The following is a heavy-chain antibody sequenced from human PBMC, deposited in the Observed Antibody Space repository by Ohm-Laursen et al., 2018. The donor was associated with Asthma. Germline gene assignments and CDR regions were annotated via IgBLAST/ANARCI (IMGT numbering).Heavy chain of an antibody. CDR3: ARGGPEGVPGTNWFDP. Sequence: SDTLSLTCMVSGDSISRDVWWSWVRQSPEEGLEWIGETHHSGIAHYNPYLKTRVSISLDRSKNQVSLILASVTAADTAVYFCARGGPEGVPGTNWFDPWGQGILVTVSS. CDR2: THHSGIA. CDR1: GDSISRDVW. V-gene: IGHV4/OR15-8*02. D-gene: IGHD2-2*01. J-gene: IGHJ5*02.